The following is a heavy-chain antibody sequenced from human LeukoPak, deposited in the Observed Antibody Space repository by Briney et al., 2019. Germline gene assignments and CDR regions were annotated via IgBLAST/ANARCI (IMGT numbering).Heavy chain of an antibody. CDR2: IYYSGST. CDR3: ARVGSGNYAFDI. D-gene: IGHD3-10*01. V-gene: IGHV4-59*01. J-gene: IGHJ3*02. Sequence: KPSETLSLTCAVYCASFSGYYWSWIRQPPGKGLEWIGYIYYSGSTNYNPSLKSRVTISVDTSKNQFSLKLSSVTAADTAVYYCARVGSGNYAFDIWGQGTMVTVSS. CDR1: CASFSGYY.